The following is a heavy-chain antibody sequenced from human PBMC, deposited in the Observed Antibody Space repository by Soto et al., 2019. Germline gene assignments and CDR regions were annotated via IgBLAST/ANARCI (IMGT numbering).Heavy chain of an antibody. J-gene: IGHJ3*02. CDR2: IYYSGST. V-gene: IGHV4-31*11. CDR3: ARGGIAVAGNAFDI. D-gene: IGHD6-19*01. Sequence: SLSLTCAVSGGSISSGGYYWSWLRQHPGKGLEWIGYIYYSGSTYYNPSLKSRVTISVDTSKNQFSLKLSSVTAADTAVYYCARGGIAVAGNAFDIWGQGTMVTVSS. CDR1: GGSISSGGYY.